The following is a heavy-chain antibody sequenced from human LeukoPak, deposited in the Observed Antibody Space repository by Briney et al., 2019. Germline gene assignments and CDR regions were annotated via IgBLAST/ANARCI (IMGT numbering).Heavy chain of an antibody. CDR2: ISGSGGST. V-gene: IGHV3-23*01. D-gene: IGHD2-15*01. CDR3: ANLGYCSGGSCSNY. CDR1: GLTFSSYA. Sequence: PGGSLRLSCAASGLTFSSYAMSWVRQAPGKGLEWVSAISGSGGSTYYADSVKGRFTISRDNSKNTLYLQMNSLRAEDTAVYYCANLGYCSGGSCSNYWGQGTLVTVSS. J-gene: IGHJ4*02.